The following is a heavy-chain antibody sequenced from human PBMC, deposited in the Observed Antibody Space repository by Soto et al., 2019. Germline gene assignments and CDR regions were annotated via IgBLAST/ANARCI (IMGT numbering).Heavy chain of an antibody. J-gene: IGHJ6*02. CDR1: GFTFSSYA. D-gene: IGHD2-2*01. CDR3: AKDRGGSGYCSSTSCFPYYYYGMDV. Sequence: GSLRLSCAASGFTFSSYAMSWVRQAPGKGLEWVSAISGSGGSTYYADSVKGRFTISRDNSKNTLYLQMNSLRAEDTAVYYCAKDRGGSGYCSSTSCFPYYYYGMDVWGQGTTVTVS. CDR2: ISGSGGST. V-gene: IGHV3-23*01.